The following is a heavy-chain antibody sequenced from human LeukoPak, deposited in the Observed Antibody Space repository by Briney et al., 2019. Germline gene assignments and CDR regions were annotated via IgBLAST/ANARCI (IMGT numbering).Heavy chain of an antibody. J-gene: IGHJ2*01. D-gene: IGHD1-26*01. CDR3: ARDGDSGSYRYWYFDL. CDR2: IIPIFGTA. Sequence: SVKVSCKASGGTFSGYAISWVRQAPGQGLEWMGGIIPIFGTANYAQKFQGRVTITADESTSTAYMELSSLRSEDTAVYYCARDGDSGSYRYWYFDLWGRGTLVTVSS. CDR1: GGTFSGYA. V-gene: IGHV1-69*13.